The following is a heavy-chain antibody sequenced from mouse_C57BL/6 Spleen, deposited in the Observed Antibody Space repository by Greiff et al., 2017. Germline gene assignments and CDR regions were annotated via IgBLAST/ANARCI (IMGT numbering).Heavy chain of an antibody. V-gene: IGHV1-66*01. CDR3: ARSPAYYSDYDWYFDV. J-gene: IGHJ1*03. CDR2: IYPGSGNT. Sequence: QVQLQQSGPELVKPGASVKISCKASGYSFTSYYIHWVKQRPGQGLEWIGWIYPGSGNTKYNEKFKGKATLTADTSSSTAYMQLSSLTSEDSAVYYCARSPAYYSDYDWYFDVWGTGTTVTVSS. CDR1: GYSFTSYY. D-gene: IGHD2-5*01.